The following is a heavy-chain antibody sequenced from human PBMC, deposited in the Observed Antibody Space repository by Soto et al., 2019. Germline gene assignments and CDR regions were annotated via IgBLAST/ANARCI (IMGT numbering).Heavy chain of an antibody. V-gene: IGHV4-30-4*01. CDR1: GGSISSGDYY. J-gene: IGHJ5*02. CDR2: IFYSGST. D-gene: IGHD3-3*01. CDR3: ARGRFLEWLLSGWFDP. Sequence: SETLSLTCTVSGGSISSGDYYWSWIRQPPGKGLEWIGYIFYSGSTYYNPSLKSRVTISVDTSKNQFSLKLTSVTAADTAVYYCARGRFLEWLLSGWFDPWGQGTLVT.